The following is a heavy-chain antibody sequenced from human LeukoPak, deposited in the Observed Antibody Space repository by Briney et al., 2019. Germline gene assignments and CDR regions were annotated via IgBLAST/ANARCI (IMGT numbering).Heavy chain of an antibody. D-gene: IGHD3-22*01. CDR2: ISYDGSNK. V-gene: IGHV3-30*04. J-gene: IGHJ5*02. CDR1: GFTFSSYA. CDR3: ARGNYYDSFPGWFDP. Sequence: PGRSLRLSCAASGFTFSSYAMHWVRQAPGKGLEWVAVISYDGSNKYYADSVKGRFTISRDNSKNTLYLQMNSLSAEDTAVYYCARGNYYDSFPGWFDPWGQGTLVTVSS.